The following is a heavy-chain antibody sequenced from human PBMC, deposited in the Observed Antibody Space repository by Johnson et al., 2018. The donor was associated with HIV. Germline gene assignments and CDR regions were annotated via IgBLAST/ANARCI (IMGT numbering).Heavy chain of an antibody. CDR1: GFAFSNYG. Sequence: QVQLVESGGGVVQPGRSLRLSCAASGFAFSNYGMHWVRQAPGKGLEWVAVISFDGSNKYYADSVRGRFTISRDNSKNTLYLQMNSLRAEDTAVYYCARGPIADDAFDIWGQGTMVTVSS. CDR3: ARGPIADDAFDI. J-gene: IGHJ3*02. CDR2: ISFDGSNK. D-gene: IGHD3-16*02. V-gene: IGHV3-33*01.